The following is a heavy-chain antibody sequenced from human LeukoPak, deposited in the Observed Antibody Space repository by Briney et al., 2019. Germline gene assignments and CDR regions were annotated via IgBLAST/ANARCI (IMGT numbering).Heavy chain of an antibody. CDR3: ARRPFGTDY. J-gene: IGHJ4*02. CDR1: GFTFSNYW. CDR2: IKEDGSEK. D-gene: IGHD3-10*01. V-gene: IGHV3-7*01. Sequence: GGSLRLSCAASGFTFSNYWMGWVRQPPGKGLQWVANIKEDGSEKYYVDSVKGRFTISRDNAKNSVYLQMNSLRVEDTAVYYCARRPFGTDYWGQGTLVTVSS.